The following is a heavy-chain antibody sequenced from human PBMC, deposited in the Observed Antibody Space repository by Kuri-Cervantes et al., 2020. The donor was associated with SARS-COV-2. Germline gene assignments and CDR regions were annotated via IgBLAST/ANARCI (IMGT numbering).Heavy chain of an antibody. CDR3: TRWNGYGDF. Sequence: GESLKISCAASGFTFSSYAMSWVRQAPGKGLEWVSAISGSDGSTYYADSVKGRFTIARDNSKNTLYLQMSSLRVEDTAVYYCTRWNGYGDFWGQGTLVTVSS. D-gene: IGHD5-12*01. V-gene: IGHV3-23*01. CDR1: GFTFSSYA. CDR2: ISGSDGST. J-gene: IGHJ4*02.